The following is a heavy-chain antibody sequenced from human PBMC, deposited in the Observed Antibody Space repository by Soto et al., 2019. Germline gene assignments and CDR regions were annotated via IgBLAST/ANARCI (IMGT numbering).Heavy chain of an antibody. CDR1: GGSISSVGYY. Sequence: SETLSLTCSVSGGSISSVGYYWSWIRQHPGKGLEWVGYFNNSGSVFHNPSLKSRVTISVDTSKIQFSLQLISVTAADTAVYYCARGAVTNLYYYSYGMDVWGQGTTVTVSS. CDR2: FNNSGSV. V-gene: IGHV4-31*03. CDR3: ARGAVTNLYYYSYGMDV. J-gene: IGHJ6*02. D-gene: IGHD4-4*01.